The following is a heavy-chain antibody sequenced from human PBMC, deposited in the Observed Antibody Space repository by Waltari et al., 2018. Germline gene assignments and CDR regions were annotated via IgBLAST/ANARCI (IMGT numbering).Heavy chain of an antibody. CDR1: GFTFSSYG. J-gene: IGHJ4*02. CDR2: ISYDGSNK. V-gene: IGHV3-30*18. D-gene: IGHD6-13*01. Sequence: QVQLVESGGGVVQPGRSLRLSCAASGFTFSSYGMHWVRQAPGKGLEWVAVISYDGSNKYYADSVKGRFTISRDNSKNTLYLQMNSLRAEDTAVYYCAKDWIAAAPNDYWGQGTLVTVSS. CDR3: AKDWIAAAPNDY.